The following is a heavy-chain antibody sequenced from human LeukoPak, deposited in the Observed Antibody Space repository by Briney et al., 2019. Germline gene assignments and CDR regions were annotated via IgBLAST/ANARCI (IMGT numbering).Heavy chain of an antibody. CDR2: ISGDGGST. V-gene: IGHV3-43*02. J-gene: IGHJ6*02. CDR1: GFTFDDYA. CDR3: AKVTAAAGPYYYYGMDV. Sequence: PGGSLRLSCAASGFTFDDYAMHWVRQAPGKGLEWVSLISGDGGSTYYADSVKGRFTISRDNSKNSLYLQMNSLRTEDTALYYCAKVTAAAGPYYYYGMDVWGLGTTVTVSS. D-gene: IGHD6-13*01.